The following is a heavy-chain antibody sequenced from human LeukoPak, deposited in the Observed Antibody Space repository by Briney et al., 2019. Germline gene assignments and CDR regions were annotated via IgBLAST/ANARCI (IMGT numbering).Heavy chain of an antibody. V-gene: IGHV3-23*01. CDR1: GFTFRSFA. CDR2: LTGSAGST. Sequence: QPGGSLRLSCVASGFTFRSFAMSWVRQAPGKGLEWVSSLTGSAGSTYYADSVKGRFTISRDNSKNTLYLQMNSLRAEDTAVYYCAKDRYGDYEYYFDYWGQGTLVSVPS. D-gene: IGHD4-17*01. CDR3: AKDRYGDYEYYFDY. J-gene: IGHJ4*01.